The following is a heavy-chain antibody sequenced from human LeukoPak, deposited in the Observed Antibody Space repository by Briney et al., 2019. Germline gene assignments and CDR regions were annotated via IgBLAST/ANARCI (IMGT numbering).Heavy chain of an antibody. D-gene: IGHD2-2*01. V-gene: IGHV3-30-3*01. CDR2: ISYDGSNK. CDR3: ARDPGVPAALPEH. J-gene: IGHJ1*01. CDR1: GFTFSSYA. Sequence: GGSLRLSCAASGFTFSSYAMHWVRQAPGKGLEWVAVISYDGSNKYYADSVKGRFTISRDNSKNTLYLQTNSLSAEDTAVYYCARDPGVPAALPEHWGQGTLVTVSS.